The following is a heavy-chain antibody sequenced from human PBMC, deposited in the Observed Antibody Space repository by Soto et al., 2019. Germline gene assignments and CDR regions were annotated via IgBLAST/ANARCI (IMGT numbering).Heavy chain of an antibody. CDR1: GFTFSTYW. J-gene: IGHJ4*02. V-gene: IGHV3-7*03. CDR2: INPDGNVG. D-gene: IGHD4-4*01. Sequence: EVQLLGSGGGLVQPGGSLRLSCVGSGFTFSTYWLNWVRQAPGKGLEWVANINPDGNVGTYVDSVRRRFTTSGDNAQTSLYLQMNSLRAADTAGYFCAGWGGHDYNYWGQGNMVTVSS. CDR3: AGWGGHDYNY.